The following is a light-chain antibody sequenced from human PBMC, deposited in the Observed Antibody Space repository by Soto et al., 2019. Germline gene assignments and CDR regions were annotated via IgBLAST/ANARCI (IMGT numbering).Light chain of an antibody. Sequence: EVVMTQSPATLSVSPGERVTLACRASESVHRNLAWYKQKPGQGPSLLIYYASTRATGVPDRFTGSGSGTEFTLTISSRQSDDFGVYHCQHYSNWPPTFGPGTKVEIK. CDR3: QHYSNWPPT. CDR2: YAS. V-gene: IGKV3-15*01. J-gene: IGKJ3*01. CDR1: ESVHRN.